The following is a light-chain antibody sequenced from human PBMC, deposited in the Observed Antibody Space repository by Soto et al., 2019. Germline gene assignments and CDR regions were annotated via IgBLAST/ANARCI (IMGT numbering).Light chain of an antibody. J-gene: IGKJ5*01. Sequence: EIVLTQSPATLSLSPGERATLSCRASQSVSSYLAWYQRKPGQAPRLLIHDASNRATGIPARFSGSGSGTDFTLTISSLEAEDFAVYYCQQRTNWPSPTFGQGTRLEIK. CDR3: QQRTNWPSPT. CDR1: QSVSSY. CDR2: DAS. V-gene: IGKV3-11*01.